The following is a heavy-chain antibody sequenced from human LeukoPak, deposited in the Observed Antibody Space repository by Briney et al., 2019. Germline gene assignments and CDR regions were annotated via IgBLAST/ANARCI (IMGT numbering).Heavy chain of an antibody. J-gene: IGHJ4*02. D-gene: IGHD1-1*01. CDR2: ISYDGSNK. V-gene: IGHV3-30*04. CDR3: ARETHWRGFGY. Sequence: GGSLRLSCAASGLTFSSYAMHWVRQAPGKGLDWVAVISYDGSNKYYADSVKGRFTISRDNSKNTMYLQMNSLRPEDTAVYYCARETHWRGFGYWGQGTLVTVSS. CDR1: GLTFSSYA.